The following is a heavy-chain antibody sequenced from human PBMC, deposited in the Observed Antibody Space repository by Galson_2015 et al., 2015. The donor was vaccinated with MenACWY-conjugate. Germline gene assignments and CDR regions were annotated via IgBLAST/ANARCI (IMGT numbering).Heavy chain of an antibody. J-gene: IGHJ4*02. D-gene: IGHD6-19*01. CDR3: ARWSRSDWYGYSYLDY. CDR2: IETDGTST. V-gene: IGHV3-74*01. Sequence: SLRLSCAASGFTFSNYWMRWVRHAAGKGLVWVSLIETDGTSTHYADFVESLFTVSSDNAKNTVYLQLNSLRAEVTAVYYCARWSRSDWYGYSYLDYWGQGTLVTVSS. CDR1: GFTFSNYW.